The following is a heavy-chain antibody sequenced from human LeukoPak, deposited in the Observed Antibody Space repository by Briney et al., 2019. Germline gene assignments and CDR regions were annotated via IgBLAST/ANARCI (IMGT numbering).Heavy chain of an antibody. CDR2: IQYSGSKK. Sequence: GGSLTLSCAASGFTFSNFDMHWVRQAPGKGLEWVAFIQYSGSKKYYVDSVEGRFTISRDNSKNTLYVQMNSLRTEDTAVYYCAKGGRHGHSSYERGYFDFWGQGTLVTVSS. J-gene: IGHJ4*02. CDR3: AKGGRHGHSSYERGYFDF. CDR1: GFTFSNFD. D-gene: IGHD2-15*01. V-gene: IGHV3-30*02.